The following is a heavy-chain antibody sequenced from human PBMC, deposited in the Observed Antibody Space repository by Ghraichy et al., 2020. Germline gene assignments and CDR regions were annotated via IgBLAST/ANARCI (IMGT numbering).Heavy chain of an antibody. CDR2: IKQDGSEK. Sequence: GGSLRLSCAASGFTFSSYWMSWVRRAPGKGLEWVANIKQDGSEKYYVDSVKGRFTISRDNAKNSLYLQMNSLRAEDTAVYYCARVIYGDYVWYFDLWGRGTLVTVSS. CDR3: ARVIYGDYVWYFDL. V-gene: IGHV3-7*01. D-gene: IGHD4-17*01. CDR1: GFTFSSYW. J-gene: IGHJ2*01.